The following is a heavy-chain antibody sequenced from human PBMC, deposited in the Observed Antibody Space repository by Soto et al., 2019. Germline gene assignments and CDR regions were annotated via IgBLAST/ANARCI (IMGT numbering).Heavy chain of an antibody. CDR2: IYYSGST. CDR3: ARSMGLYCSGGSCYGGDGFDP. CDR1: GGSISSYY. J-gene: IGHJ5*02. Sequence: QVQLQESGPGLVKPSETLSLTCTVSGGSISSYYWSWIRQPPGKGLEWIGYIYYSGSTNYNPSLKSRVTISVDTSKNQFSLKLSSVTAADTAVYYCARSMGLYCSGGSCYGGDGFDPWGQGTLVTVSS. D-gene: IGHD2-15*01. V-gene: IGHV4-59*01.